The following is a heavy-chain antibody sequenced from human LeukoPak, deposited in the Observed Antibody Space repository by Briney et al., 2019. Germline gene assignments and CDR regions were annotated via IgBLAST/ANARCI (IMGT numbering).Heavy chain of an antibody. CDR1: GFTFSDYY. D-gene: IGHD1-26*01. CDR3: ARRVGRSYSGMDV. J-gene: IGHJ6*02. CDR2: ISRSGSTM. V-gene: IGHV3-11*01. Sequence: GGSLRLSCAASGFTFSDYYMIWIRQSPGGGGEWISYISRSGSTMYYAESVKGRFTISRDNAKNSFYLPMNSLRADDTAVYHCARRVGRSYSGMDVWGQGTTVTVSS.